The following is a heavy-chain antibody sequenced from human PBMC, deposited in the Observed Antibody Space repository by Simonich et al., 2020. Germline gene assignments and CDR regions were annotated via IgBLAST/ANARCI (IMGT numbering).Heavy chain of an antibody. J-gene: IGHJ4*02. CDR3: AKRSGVSITGTFDY. CDR2: MSVRGGST. CDR1: GFTFSSYA. Sequence: EVQLVESGGGLVQPGGSLRLSCAASGFTFSSYAMSWVRQAPGKGLEWVSAMSVRGGSTYYADSVKGRFTISRDNSKNTLYLQMNSLRAEDTAVYYCAKRSGVSITGTFDYWGQGTLVTVSS. D-gene: IGHD1-7*01. V-gene: IGHV3-23*04.